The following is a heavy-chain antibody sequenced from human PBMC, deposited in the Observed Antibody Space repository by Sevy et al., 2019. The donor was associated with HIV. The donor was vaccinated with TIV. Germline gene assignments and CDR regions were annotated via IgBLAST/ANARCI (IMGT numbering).Heavy chain of an antibody. D-gene: IGHD1-26*01. CDR1: GFTFSRFG. J-gene: IGHJ6*03. Sequence: GGSLRLSCAASGFTFSRFGMHWVRRAPGKGLEWVGVVWYDGSNEYYADSVKGRFTISRDNSKNTLYLQMNRLRAEDTAVYYCAREPTDLSCYMDLWGKGTAVTVSS. CDR2: VWYDGSNE. V-gene: IGHV3-33*01. CDR3: AREPTDLSCYMDL.